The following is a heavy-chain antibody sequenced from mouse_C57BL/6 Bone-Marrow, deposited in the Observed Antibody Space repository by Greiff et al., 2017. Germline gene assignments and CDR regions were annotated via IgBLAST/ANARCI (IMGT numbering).Heavy chain of an antibody. D-gene: IGHD1-1*01. J-gene: IGHJ1*03. CDR3: ARLECDGSSGDWYFDV. CDR1: GYTFTSYD. V-gene: IGHV1-85*01. Sequence: QVQLQQSGPELVKPGASVKLSCKASGYTFTSYDINWVKQRPGQGLEWIGWIYPRDGSTKYNEKFKGKATLTVDTSSSPAYMELHSLTSEDSAVYFFARLECDGSSGDWYFDVRGTGTTVTVSS. CDR2: IYPRDGST.